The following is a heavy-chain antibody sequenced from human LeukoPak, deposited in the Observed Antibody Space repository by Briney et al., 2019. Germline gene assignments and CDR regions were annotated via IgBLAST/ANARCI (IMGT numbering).Heavy chain of an antibody. CDR2: ISYDGSNK. CDR1: GFTFSSYG. CDR3: AKVIGYYDSSGPNTDWGFDY. D-gene: IGHD3-22*01. J-gene: IGHJ4*02. V-gene: IGHV3-30*18. Sequence: PGGSLRLSCAASGFTFSSYGMHWVRQAPGKGLEWVAVISYDGSNKYYADSVKGRFTISRDNSTNTLYLQMNSLRAEDTAVYYCAKVIGYYDSSGPNTDWGFDYWGQGTLVTVSS.